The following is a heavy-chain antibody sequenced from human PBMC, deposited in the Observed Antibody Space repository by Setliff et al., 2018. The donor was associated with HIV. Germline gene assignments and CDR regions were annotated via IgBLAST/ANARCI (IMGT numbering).Heavy chain of an antibody. CDR2: IYPGDSTI. V-gene: IGHV5-51*01. CDR1: GYSFTNYW. Sequence: GESLTISCKASGYSFTNYWIGWVRQMPGEGLEWMGVIYPGDSTIRYGPSFQGQVTISADRSITTAYLQWSSLTTSDTATYYCIRRRRAPGTADLESYWGQGTLVTVSS. D-gene: IGHD2-21*02. CDR3: IRRRRAPGTADLESY. J-gene: IGHJ4*02.